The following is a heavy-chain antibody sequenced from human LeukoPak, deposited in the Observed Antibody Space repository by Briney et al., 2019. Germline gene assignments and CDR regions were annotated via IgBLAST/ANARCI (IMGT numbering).Heavy chain of an antibody. CDR2: ISWDGGST. V-gene: IGHV3-43*01. CDR3: AKEWMDSGWSSPHFD. D-gene: IGHD6-19*01. Sequence: PGGSLRLSCAASGFTFDDYTMHWVRQAPGKGLEWVSLISWDGGSTYYADSVKGRFTISRDNSKNSLYLQMNSLRTEDTALYYCAKEWMDSGWSSPHFDWGQGTLVTVSS. J-gene: IGHJ4*02. CDR1: GFTFDDYT.